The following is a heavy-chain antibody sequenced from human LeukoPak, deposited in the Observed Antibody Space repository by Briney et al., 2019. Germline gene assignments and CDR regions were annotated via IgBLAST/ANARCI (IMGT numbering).Heavy chain of an antibody. CDR1: GGTFSSYA. V-gene: IGHV1-69*04. CDR2: TIPILGIA. CDR3: TTKDIVVVVGGMDV. Sequence: ASVKVSCKASGGTFSSYAISWVRQAPGQGLEWMGRTIPILGIANYAQKFQGRVTITADKSTSTAYMELSSLRSEDTAVYYCTTKDIVVVVGGMDVWGQGTTVTVSS. J-gene: IGHJ6*02. D-gene: IGHD2-15*01.